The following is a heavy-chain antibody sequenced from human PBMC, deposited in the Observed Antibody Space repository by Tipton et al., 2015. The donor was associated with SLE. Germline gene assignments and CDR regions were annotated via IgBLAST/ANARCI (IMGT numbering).Heavy chain of an antibody. V-gene: IGHV4-61*02. J-gene: IGHJ6*03. CDR1: GGSISRGPYY. D-gene: IGHD7-27*01. CDR2: IYTSGST. Sequence: TLSLTCTVSGGSISRGPYYWNWIRQPAGKGLEWIGRIYTSGSTYYNPSLKSRVTISVDTSKNQFSLKLSSVTAADTAVYYCAARTGDVLYYYYMDVWGKGTTVTVSS. CDR3: AARTGDVLYYYYMDV.